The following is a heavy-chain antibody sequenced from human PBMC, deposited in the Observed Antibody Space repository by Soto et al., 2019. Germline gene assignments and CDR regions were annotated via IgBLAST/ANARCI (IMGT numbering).Heavy chain of an antibody. Sequence: QVQLVQSGAEVKKPGSSVKVSCKASGGTFSSYAISWVRQAPGQGLEWMGGIIPIFGTANYAQKFQGRVTITADESTSTAYMELSSRRSEDTAVYYCARGLGHYYGSGSYYNFNAFDIWGQGTMVTVSS. V-gene: IGHV1-69*01. CDR3: ARGLGHYYGSGSYYNFNAFDI. D-gene: IGHD3-10*01. J-gene: IGHJ3*02. CDR2: IIPIFGTA. CDR1: GGTFSSYA.